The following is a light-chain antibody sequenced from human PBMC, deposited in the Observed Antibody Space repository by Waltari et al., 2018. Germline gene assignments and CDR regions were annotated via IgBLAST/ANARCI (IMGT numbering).Light chain of an antibody. CDR3: QQYYNFPLT. CDR2: RAS. CDR1: QSISTW. V-gene: IGKV1-5*03. J-gene: IGKJ4*01. Sequence: DIQFTQSPSTLSVPVGARLTITCRASQSISTWLAWYQQKPGEAPKLLIYRASSLESGVPSRFSGSGSGTDFTLTISSLQPDDLATYYCQQYYNFPLTFGGGTKVEIK.